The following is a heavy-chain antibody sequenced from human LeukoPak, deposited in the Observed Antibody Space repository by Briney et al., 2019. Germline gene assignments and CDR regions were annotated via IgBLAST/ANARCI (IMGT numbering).Heavy chain of an antibody. CDR3: ARLWFGEEENFDY. D-gene: IGHD3-10*01. CDR2: INPGGGGT. V-gene: IGHV1-46*01. J-gene: IGHJ4*02. Sequence: ASVKVSCKASGYTFTNYYMHWVRQAPGQGLEWMGLINPGGGGTSYPQKFQDRVTVTRDTSTSTVYMELSSLKSEDTAVYYCARLWFGEEENFDYWDQGTLVTVSS. CDR1: GYTFTNYY.